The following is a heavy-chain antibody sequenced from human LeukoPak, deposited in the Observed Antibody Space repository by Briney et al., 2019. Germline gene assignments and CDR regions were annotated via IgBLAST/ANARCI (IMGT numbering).Heavy chain of an antibody. CDR3: ARLGFSGSYDY. Sequence: ASVKVSCKASGYSFTSYYIHWVRQAPGQGLEWMGIVNPSGGSTTYAQRFQGRVTMTRDTSTSTVYMDLSSLRSEDTAVYYCARLGFSGSYDYWGQGTLVTVSS. V-gene: IGHV1-46*01. J-gene: IGHJ4*02. CDR2: VNPSGGST. CDR1: GYSFTSYY. D-gene: IGHD1-26*01.